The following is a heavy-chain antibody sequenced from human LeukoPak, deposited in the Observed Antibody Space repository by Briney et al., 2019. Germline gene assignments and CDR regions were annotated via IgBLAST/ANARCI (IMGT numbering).Heavy chain of an antibody. D-gene: IGHD3-22*01. Sequence: ASVKVSCKASGYTFTDQYIHWVRQAPGEGLDWMGWIHPNSGGTNYAQKFQDRVTMTRDTSISTAYMEMSRLRSDDTAVYYCVSVTYSSFSPWDYWGQGTLVTVSS. J-gene: IGHJ4*02. V-gene: IGHV1-2*02. CDR1: GYTFTDQY. CDR3: VSVTYSSFSPWDY. CDR2: IHPNSGGT.